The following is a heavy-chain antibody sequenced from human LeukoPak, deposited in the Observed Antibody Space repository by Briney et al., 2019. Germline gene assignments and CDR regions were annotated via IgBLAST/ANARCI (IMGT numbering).Heavy chain of an antibody. V-gene: IGHV1-69*04. D-gene: IGHD6-19*01. J-gene: IGHJ4*02. CDR1: GGTFSSYA. Sequence: SVKVSCKASGGTFSSYAISWVRQAPGQGLEWMGRIIPILGIANYAQKFQGRVTITADKSTSTAYMELSSLRSEDTAVYYCATYTFGYSSGWYFDYWGQGTLVTVSS. CDR3: ATYTFGYSSGWYFDY. CDR2: IIPILGIA.